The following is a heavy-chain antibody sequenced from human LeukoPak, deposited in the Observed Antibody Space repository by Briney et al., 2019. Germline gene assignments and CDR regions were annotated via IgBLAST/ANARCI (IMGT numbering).Heavy chain of an antibody. CDR1: GFTFSNYG. CDR3: AREYSSTWYAGRGLFDY. Sequence: GGSLRLSCAASGFTFSNYGMNWVRQAPGKGLEGLSYISSSGSTINYADSVKGRVTISRDNAKNSLYLQMNSLRAEDTAIYYCAREYSSTWYAGRGLFDYWGQGTLVTVSS. V-gene: IGHV3-48*03. CDR2: ISSSGSTI. D-gene: IGHD6-13*01. J-gene: IGHJ4*02.